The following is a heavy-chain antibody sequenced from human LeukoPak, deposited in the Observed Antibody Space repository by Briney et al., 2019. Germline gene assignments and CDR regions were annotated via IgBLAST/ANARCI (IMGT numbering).Heavy chain of an antibody. V-gene: IGHV1-18*01. CDR1: GGTFSSYA. CDR3: ASSGGYNGNEGYFDH. CDR2: ISVYNGHP. Sequence: GSSVKVSCKASGGTFSSYAISWVRQAPGQGLESIGWISVYNGHPNYAQKFQGRVTMTTDTSTNTAYLELRSLRSDDTAVYYCASSGGYNGNEGYFDHWGQGTLVTVSS. J-gene: IGHJ4*02. D-gene: IGHD1-20*01.